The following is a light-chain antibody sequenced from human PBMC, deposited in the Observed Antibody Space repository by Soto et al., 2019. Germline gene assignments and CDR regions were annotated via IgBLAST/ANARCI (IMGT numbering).Light chain of an antibody. CDR2: GAS. CDR1: QSVTSN. J-gene: IGKJ1*01. V-gene: IGKV3-15*01. Sequence: EILMAQSPATLSVSPGARGTLSCRASQSVTSNLAWYQQKPGQAPRLLIYGASTRATGIPSRFSGGGSGTEFTLTISSLQSEDFAVYYCQQYNNWPRTLGQGTKVDLK. CDR3: QQYNNWPRT.